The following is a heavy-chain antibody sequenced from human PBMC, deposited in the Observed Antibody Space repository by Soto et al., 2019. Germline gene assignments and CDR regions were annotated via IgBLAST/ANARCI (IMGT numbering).Heavy chain of an antibody. CDR3: AKDTKWGGMNTFHYFDY. J-gene: IGHJ4*02. CDR1: GFTADDYA. Sequence: EVQLVESGGGLVQPGRSLRLSCVASGFTADDYAMHWVRQAPGKGLEWVSGISSNSDTIDYADSVKGRFTISRDNAKNSLFLQMNSMRPEDTALYYCAKDTKWGGMNTFHYFDYWGQGALGTVSS. CDR2: ISSNSDTI. V-gene: IGHV3-9*02. D-gene: IGHD3-16*01.